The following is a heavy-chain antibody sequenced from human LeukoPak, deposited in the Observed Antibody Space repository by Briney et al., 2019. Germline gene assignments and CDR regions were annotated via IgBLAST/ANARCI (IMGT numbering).Heavy chain of an antibody. J-gene: IGHJ4*02. V-gene: IGHV3-23*01. CDR2: ISSSGGST. D-gene: IGHD3-10*01. Sequence: GGSLRLSCAASGFTFSDYAMTWVRQAPGKGLEWVSSISSSGGSTYYADSVKGRFTISRDNSKNTLYLQMNSLRAEDTAIYYCAKDLVTGSLGYWGQGTLVTVSS. CDR1: GFTFSDYA. CDR3: AKDLVTGSLGY.